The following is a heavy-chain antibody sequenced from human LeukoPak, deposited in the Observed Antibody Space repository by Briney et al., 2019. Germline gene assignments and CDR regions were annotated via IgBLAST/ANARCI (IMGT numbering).Heavy chain of an antibody. CDR3: ARHDIYMDV. V-gene: IGHV4-38-2*01. Sequence: SETLSLTCAVSGYSISSGYYWGWIRQPPGQGLEWIGSIYHSGSTYYNPSLKSRVTISVDTSKNQFSLKLSSVTAADTAVYYCARHDIYMDVWGKGTTVTVSS. CDR1: GYSISSGYY. CDR2: IYHSGST. J-gene: IGHJ6*03. D-gene: IGHD3-22*01.